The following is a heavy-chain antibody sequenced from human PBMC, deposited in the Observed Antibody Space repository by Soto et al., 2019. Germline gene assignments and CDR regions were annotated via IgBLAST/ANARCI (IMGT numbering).Heavy chain of an antibody. CDR1: GYSFSNYW. Sequence: GESLKISCKVSGYSFSNYWVAWVRQMPGKGLEWMGIVFPGDSDTTYSPSFQGHVTFSVDTSISTAFLQWNSLKASDSAIYYCARQHYDFWSGSDIGSSYFDFWGRGTQVTVSS. J-gene: IGHJ2*01. V-gene: IGHV5-51*01. CDR2: VFPGDSDT. CDR3: ARQHYDFWSGSDIGSSYFDF. D-gene: IGHD3-3*01.